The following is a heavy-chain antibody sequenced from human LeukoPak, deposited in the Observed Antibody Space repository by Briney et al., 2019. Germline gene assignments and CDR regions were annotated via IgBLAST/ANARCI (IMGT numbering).Heavy chain of an antibody. CDR3: AKKGSSSWYGGTYYFDY. CDR1: GFTFSSYA. D-gene: IGHD6-13*01. CDR2: ISGSGGST. Sequence: PGGSLRLSCAASGFTFSSYAMSWVRQAPGKGLEWVSAISGSGGSTYYADSVKGRFTISRDNSKNTLYLQMNSLRAEDTAVYYCAKKGSSSWYGGTYYFDYWGQGILVSVSS. V-gene: IGHV3-23*01. J-gene: IGHJ4*02.